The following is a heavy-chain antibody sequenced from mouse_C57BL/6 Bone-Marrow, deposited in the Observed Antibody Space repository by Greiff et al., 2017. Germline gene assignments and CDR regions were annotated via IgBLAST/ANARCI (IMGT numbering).Heavy chain of an antibody. CDR1: GYTFTSYW. J-gene: IGHJ4*01. CDR3: ARIERLRRDYYAMDY. D-gene: IGHD2-4*01. Sequence: PGASVKLSCKASGYTFTSYWMHWVKQRPGRGLEWIGRIDPNSGGTKYNEKFKSKATLTVDKPSSTAYMQLSSLTSEDSAVYYCARIERLRRDYYAMDYWGQGTSVTVSS. CDR2: IDPNSGGT. V-gene: IGHV1-72*01.